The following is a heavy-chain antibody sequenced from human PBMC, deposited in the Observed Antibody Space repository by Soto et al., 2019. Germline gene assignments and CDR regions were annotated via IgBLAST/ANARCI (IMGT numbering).Heavy chain of an antibody. J-gene: IGHJ4*02. V-gene: IGHV4-30-4*01. CDR1: GGSISSGDYY. CDR2: IYYSGST. D-gene: IGHD3-10*01. Sequence: QVQLQESGPGLVKPSQTLSLTCTVSGGSISSGDYYWSWIRQPPGKGLEWIGYIYYSGSTYYNPSLKSRVXISVDTSKNQFSLKLXSXXAXDTXAYYXXRANSGWFGELNNFDYWGQGTLVTVSS. CDR3: XRANSGWFGELNNFDY.